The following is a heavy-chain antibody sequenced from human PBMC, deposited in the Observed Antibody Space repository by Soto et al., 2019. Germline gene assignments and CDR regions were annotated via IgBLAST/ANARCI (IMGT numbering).Heavy chain of an antibody. J-gene: IGHJ4*02. CDR1: GYTFTSYF. D-gene: IGHD1-26*01. V-gene: IGHV1-2*06. Sequence: GASVKVSCKASGYTFTSYFLYWVRQAPGQGLEWVGRINPKSGDTNSAQKFQGRVTLTRDTSIGTAYMELSSLKSDDTAFYYCAKLKQTPNGIDFWGQGTLVTVYS. CDR3: AKLKQTPNGIDF. CDR2: INPKSGDT.